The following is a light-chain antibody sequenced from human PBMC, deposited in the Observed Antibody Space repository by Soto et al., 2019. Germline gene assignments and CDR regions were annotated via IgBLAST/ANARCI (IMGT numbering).Light chain of an antibody. J-gene: IGLJ1*01. CDR3: QSYDSSLSGYV. CDR2: GNS. CDR1: SSNIGAGYD. V-gene: IGLV1-40*01. Sequence: QSVLTQPPSVSGAPGQRVTISCTGSSSNIGAGYDVHWYQQLPGTAPKLLIYGNSNRPSGVPDRFSGSKSGTSASLAITGLQVDDEADYYCQSYDSSLSGYVFGTGTKVTVL.